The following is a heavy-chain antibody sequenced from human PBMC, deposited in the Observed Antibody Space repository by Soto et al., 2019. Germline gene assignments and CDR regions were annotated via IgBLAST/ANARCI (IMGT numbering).Heavy chain of an antibody. CDR1: GGAISSGGYS. Sequence: SETLSLTCSVSGGAISSGGYSWSWIRQPPGKGLEWIGYIYHSGSTYYNPSLKSRVTISVDRSKNQFSLKLSSVTAADTAVYYCASYNFGVFFDYWGQGTLVTSPQ. J-gene: IGHJ4*02. CDR3: ASYNFGVFFDY. CDR2: IYHSGST. V-gene: IGHV4-30-2*01. D-gene: IGHD3-3*01.